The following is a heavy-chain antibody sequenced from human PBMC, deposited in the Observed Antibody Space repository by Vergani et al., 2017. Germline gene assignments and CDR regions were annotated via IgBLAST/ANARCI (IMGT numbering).Heavy chain of an antibody. CDR1: GGSFSGYY. J-gene: IGHJ6*03. CDR2: INHSGST. Sequence: QVQLQQWGAGLLKPSETLSLTCAVYGGSFSGYYWSWIRQPPGKGLEWIGEINHSGSTNYNPSLKSRVTISVDTSKNQFSLKLSSVTAADTAVYYCAREYYDFWSGYYVSRSYYYYYMDVWGKGTTVTVSS. CDR3: AREYYDFWSGYYVSRSYYYYYMDV. V-gene: IGHV4-34*01. D-gene: IGHD3-3*01.